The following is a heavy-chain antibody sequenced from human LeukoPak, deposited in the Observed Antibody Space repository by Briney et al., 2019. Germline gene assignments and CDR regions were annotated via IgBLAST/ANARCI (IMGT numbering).Heavy chain of an antibody. V-gene: IGHV3-23*01. CDR2: ISGSGGST. CDR1: GFTFSSYA. D-gene: IGHD1-26*01. CDR3: AKAPGGRFDY. Sequence: GGSLRLSCAASGFTFSSYAMSWVRQAPGKGLEWVSAISGSGGSTYYADSVKGRFTISRDNSKNTLYLQVNSLKAEDTAIYYCAKAPGGRFDYWGQGTLVTVSS. J-gene: IGHJ4*02.